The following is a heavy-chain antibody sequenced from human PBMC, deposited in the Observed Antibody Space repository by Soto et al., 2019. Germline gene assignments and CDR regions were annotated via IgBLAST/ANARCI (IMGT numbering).Heavy chain of an antibody. Sequence: GESLNISCKGSGYSFTSYWIGLVRQMPGKDLEWMGIIYPGDSDTRYSPSFQGQVTISADKSISTAYLQWSSLKASDTAMYYCARRYYYGSGSLLYYFDYWGQGTLVTVSS. CDR1: GYSFTSYW. D-gene: IGHD3-10*01. CDR2: IYPGDSDT. CDR3: ARRYYYGSGSLLYYFDY. V-gene: IGHV5-51*01. J-gene: IGHJ4*02.